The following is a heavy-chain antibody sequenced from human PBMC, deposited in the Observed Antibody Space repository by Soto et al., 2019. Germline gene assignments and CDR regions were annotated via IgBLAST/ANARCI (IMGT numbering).Heavy chain of an antibody. J-gene: IGHJ4*02. CDR3: ARGVRYFDWLGSYFDY. V-gene: IGHV1-46*03. Sequence: QVQLVQSGAEVKKTGASVKVSCKASGYTFTSYYMHWVRQAPGQGLEWMGIINPSGGSTSYAQKFQGRVTMTRDTSTSTVYMELSSLRSEDTAVYYCARGVRYFDWLGSYFDYWGQGTLVTVSS. D-gene: IGHD3-9*01. CDR2: INPSGGST. CDR1: GYTFTSYY.